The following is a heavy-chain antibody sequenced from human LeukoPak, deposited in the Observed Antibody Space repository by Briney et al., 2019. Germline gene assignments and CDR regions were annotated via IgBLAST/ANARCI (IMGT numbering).Heavy chain of an antibody. D-gene: IGHD6-13*01. V-gene: IGHV3-21*01. CDR1: GFTFSSYG. CDR2: ISSSSSYI. CDR3: ARGIAAAGTSPF. J-gene: IGHJ4*02. Sequence: GGSLRLSWAASGFTFSSYGMNWVRQAPGKGLEWVSSISSSSSYIYYADSVKGRFTISRDNAKNSLYLQMNSLRAEDTAVYYCARGIAAAGTSPFWGQGTLVTVSS.